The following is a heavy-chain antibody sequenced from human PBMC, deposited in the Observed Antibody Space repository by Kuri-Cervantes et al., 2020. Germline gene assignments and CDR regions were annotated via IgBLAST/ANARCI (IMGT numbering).Heavy chain of an antibody. CDR1: GYSISSGYY. CDR2: IYHSGST. D-gene: IGHD3-3*01. CDR3: ASLPLQFLGGIDS. V-gene: IGHV4-38-2*01. J-gene: IGHJ4*02. Sequence: GSLRLSCAVSGYSISSGYYWGWIRQPPGKGLEWIGSIYHSGSTYYNPSLKSRVTISVDTSKNQFSLKLSSVTAADTAVYYCASLPLQFLGGIDSWGQGTLVTVSS.